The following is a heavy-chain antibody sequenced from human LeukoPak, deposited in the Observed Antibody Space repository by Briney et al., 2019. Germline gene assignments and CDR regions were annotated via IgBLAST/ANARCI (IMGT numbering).Heavy chain of an antibody. J-gene: IGHJ6*03. Sequence: SETLSLTCAVYGGSFSGYYWSWIRQPPGKGLEWIGEINHSGSTNYNPSLKSRVTISVDTSKNQFSLKLSSVTAADTAVYYCARYKGSRGYSYGNYYYYYMDVWGKETTVTVSS. V-gene: IGHV4-34*01. CDR3: ARYKGSRGYSYGNYYYYYMDV. CDR2: INHSGST. CDR1: GGSFSGYY. D-gene: IGHD5-18*01.